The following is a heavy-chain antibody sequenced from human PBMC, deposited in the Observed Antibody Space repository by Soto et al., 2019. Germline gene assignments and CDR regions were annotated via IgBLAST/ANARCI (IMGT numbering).Heavy chain of an antibody. V-gene: IGHV3-74*01. J-gene: IGHJ1*01. Sequence: VQLLDSGGGLVQPGGSRRLSGAASGFTFSSYWMYWVRQAPGKGLVWVSRIESDGSSTSYADSVKGRFTISRDNAKNTLYLQMNSLRAEDTAVYYCARDLYLQYWGQGTLVTVSS. CDR3: ARDLYLQY. CDR1: GFTFSSYW. CDR2: IESDGSST.